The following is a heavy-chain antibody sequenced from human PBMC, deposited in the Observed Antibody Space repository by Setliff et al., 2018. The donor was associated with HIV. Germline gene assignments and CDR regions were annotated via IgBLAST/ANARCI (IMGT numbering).Heavy chain of an antibody. CDR3: ARGRISSWPYYYYGMDV. J-gene: IGHJ6*02. V-gene: IGHV1-69*08. CDR1: GGAPNIYS. D-gene: IGHD6-13*01. Sequence: ASVKVSCKASGGAPNIYSISWVRQAPGQGLEWMGRIIPGLGTSVYAQKFQGRVTITADRFTNTAYMELSSLRSEDTAVYYCARGRISSWPYYYYGMDVWGQGTTVTVSS. CDR2: IIPGLGTS.